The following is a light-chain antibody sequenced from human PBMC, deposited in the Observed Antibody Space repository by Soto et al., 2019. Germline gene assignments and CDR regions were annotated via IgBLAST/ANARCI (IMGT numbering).Light chain of an antibody. CDR3: QQYNDWPPQLT. CDR2: GAS. V-gene: IGKV3-15*01. J-gene: IGKJ4*01. CDR1: HSVSSK. Sequence: EIVMTQSPATLSVSVGERATLSCRASHSVSSKLAWYQQKPGQAPRLLIYGASTRATDIPARFSGSGSGTEFTRTISSRQSEDFAVYYCQQYNDWPPQLTFGGGTKVEIK.